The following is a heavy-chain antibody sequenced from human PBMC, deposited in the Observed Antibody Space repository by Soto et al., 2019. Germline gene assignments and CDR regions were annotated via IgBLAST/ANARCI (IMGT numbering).Heavy chain of an antibody. J-gene: IGHJ6*02. D-gene: IGHD3-9*01. CDR1: GGSISSGCYY. V-gene: IGHV4-31*03. Sequence: SETLSLTCTVSGGSISSGCYYWSWIRQHPGKGLEWIGYIYYSGSTYYNPSLKSRVTISVDTSKNQFSLKLSSVTAADTAVYYCARDGPTYYDILTGYYIPYGMDVWGQGTTVTVSS. CDR3: ARDGPTYYDILTGYYIPYGMDV. CDR2: IYYSGST.